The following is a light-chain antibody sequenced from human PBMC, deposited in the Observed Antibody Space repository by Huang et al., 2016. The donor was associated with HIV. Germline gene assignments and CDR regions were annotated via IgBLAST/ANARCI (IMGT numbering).Light chain of an antibody. CDR2: GAS. J-gene: IGKJ4*01. CDR1: QSVFSSY. V-gene: IGKV3-20*01. CDR3: QQYGSSPLT. Sequence: EIVLTQSPGTLSLSPGDRVTLSCRASQSVFSSYLAWYQQKPGQGPRLLIYGASSRATGIPDRLSGSGSGTDFTLTISRLEAEDFAVYYCQQYGSSPLTFGGGTKVEIK.